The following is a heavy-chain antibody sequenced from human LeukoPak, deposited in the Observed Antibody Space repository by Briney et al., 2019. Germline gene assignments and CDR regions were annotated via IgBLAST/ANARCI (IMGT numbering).Heavy chain of an antibody. CDR3: ARVYYDFRSGYPLSNF. CDR1: GYTFTSYA. D-gene: IGHD3-3*01. J-gene: IGHJ4*02. Sequence: GASVKVSCKASGYTFTSYAMNWVRQAPGQGLEWMGWINTNTGNPTYAQGFTGRFVFSLDTSVSTAYLQISSLKSEDTAVYYCARVYYDFRSGYPLSNFWAQGTLVTVPS. V-gene: IGHV7-4-1*02. CDR2: INTNTGNP.